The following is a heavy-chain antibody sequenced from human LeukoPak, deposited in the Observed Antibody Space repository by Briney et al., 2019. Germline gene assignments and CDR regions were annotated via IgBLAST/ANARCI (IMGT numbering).Heavy chain of an antibody. CDR1: GFTFSAYA. J-gene: IGHJ3*02. CDR2: ISYDGSNK. CDR3: ARGPGPIAGAKNPFDI. V-gene: IGHV3-30*15. Sequence: GGPLRLSCAVSGFTFSAYAMHWVRQAPGKGLEWVAVISYDGSNKYYADSVKGRFTISGDKSKDTLFLQMSSLRPEDTAVYYCARGPGPIAGAKNPFDIWGQGTMVTVSS. D-gene: IGHD1-26*01.